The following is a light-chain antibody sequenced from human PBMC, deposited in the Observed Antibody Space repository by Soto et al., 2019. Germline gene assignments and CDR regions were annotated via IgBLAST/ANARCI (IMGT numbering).Light chain of an antibody. CDR2: AVS. V-gene: IGLV2-14*01. Sequence: QSALTQPAYVSGSPGQSITISCTGTSSDVGGYEYVSWYQQNQGKAPNLMIYAVSNRHSGVSTRFSGSKSGNTASLTISGLQADAEDDYYCSSVTSSSTPPYAVGTGTKFTVL. CDR3: SSVTSSSTPPYA. J-gene: IGLJ1*01. CDR1: SSDVGGYEY.